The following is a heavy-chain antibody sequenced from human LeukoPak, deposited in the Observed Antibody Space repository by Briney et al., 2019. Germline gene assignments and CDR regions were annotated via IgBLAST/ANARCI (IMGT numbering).Heavy chain of an antibody. Sequence: SETLSLTCTVSGGSISSSSYYWVWIRQPPGKGLEWIGSIYYSGSTCYNPSLKSRVTISVDTSKNQFSLKLSSVTAADTAVYYCARHAYDYVWGSYRQYYFDYWGQGTLVAVSS. J-gene: IGHJ4*02. CDR1: GGSISSSSYY. CDR3: ARHAYDYVWGSYRQYYFDY. D-gene: IGHD3-16*02. CDR2: IYYSGST. V-gene: IGHV4-39*01.